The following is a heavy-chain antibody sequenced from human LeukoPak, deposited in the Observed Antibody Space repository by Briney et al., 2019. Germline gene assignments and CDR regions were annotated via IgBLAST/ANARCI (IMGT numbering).Heavy chain of an antibody. J-gene: IGHJ4*02. V-gene: IGHV5-51*01. CDR2: IYPGDSDT. CDR1: GYSFASYW. CDR3: ARHPCGGDCYSALYYFDY. Sequence: GESLKISSKGSGYSFASYWIGWVRQMPGKGLEWMGIIYPGDSDTRYGPSFQGQATISADKSISTAYLQWSSLKASDTAMYYCARHPCGGDCYSALYYFDYWGQGTLVTVSS. D-gene: IGHD2-21*02.